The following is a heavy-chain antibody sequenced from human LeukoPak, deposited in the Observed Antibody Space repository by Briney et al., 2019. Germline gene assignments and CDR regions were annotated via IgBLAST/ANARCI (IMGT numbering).Heavy chain of an antibody. CDR2: INPKSGGT. Sequence: GASVKVSCKASGYSFTGHYMHWVRQAPGQGLEWMGWINPKSGGTNYAQKFQGRVTMTRDTSISTAYMDMSSLRSDDTAVYYCARAWFGELLRFDPWGQGTLVTVSS. D-gene: IGHD3-10*01. CDR1: GYSFTGHY. V-gene: IGHV1-2*02. J-gene: IGHJ5*02. CDR3: ARAWFGELLRFDP.